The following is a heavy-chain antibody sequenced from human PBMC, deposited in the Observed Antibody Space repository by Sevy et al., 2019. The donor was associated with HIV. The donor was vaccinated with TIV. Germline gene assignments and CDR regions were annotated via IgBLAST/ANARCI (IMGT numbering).Heavy chain of an antibody. Sequence: ASVKVSCKASGGTFCSYAISWVRQAPGQGLEWMGGMIPIFGTANYAQKFQGRVTITADESTSTAYMELSSLRSEDTAVYYCARVVVPAAKEYYYYYGMDVWGQGTTVTVSS. CDR2: MIPIFGTA. J-gene: IGHJ6*02. D-gene: IGHD2-2*01. V-gene: IGHV1-69*13. CDR3: ARVVVPAAKEYYYYYGMDV. CDR1: GGTFCSYA.